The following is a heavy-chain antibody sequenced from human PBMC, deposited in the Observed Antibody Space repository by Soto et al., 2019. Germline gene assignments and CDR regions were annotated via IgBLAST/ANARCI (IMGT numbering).Heavy chain of an antibody. V-gene: IGHV4-34*01. CDR2: INHSGST. J-gene: IGHJ3*02. D-gene: IGHD3-22*01. CDR1: GGSFSGYY. Sequence: SETLSLTCAVYGGSFSGYYWSWIRQPPGKGLEWIGEINHSGSTNYNPSLKSRVTISVDTSKNQFSLKLSYVTAADTAVYYCAAGLVIDAFDIWGQGTMVTVSS. CDR3: AAGLVIDAFDI.